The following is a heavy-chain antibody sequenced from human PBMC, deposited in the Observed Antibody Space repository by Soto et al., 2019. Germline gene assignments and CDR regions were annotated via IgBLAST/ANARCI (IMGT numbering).Heavy chain of an antibody. CDR2: IKSDGSGT. CDR1: GFPFSSYW. Sequence: EVQLVESGGGLVQPGESLTLSCAASGFPFSSYWMHWVRQAPGKGLVWVSRIKSDGSGTYYADSVQDRFTISRDNARSTYYLQMKSMRVEDTAEYFCAREDGARHAGNGYLGRHWGQGTLVTVSS. J-gene: IGHJ4*02. CDR3: AREDGARHAGNGYLGRH. V-gene: IGHV3-74*01. D-gene: IGHD5-18*01.